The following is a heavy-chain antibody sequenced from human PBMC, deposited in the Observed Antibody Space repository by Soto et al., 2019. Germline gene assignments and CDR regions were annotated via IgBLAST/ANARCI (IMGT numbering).Heavy chain of an antibody. CDR3: AKGFSSGLYVDS. CDR1: GDSVSSDAYY. D-gene: IGHD6-19*01. CDR2: TLSSGGT. V-gene: IGHV4-61*08. J-gene: IGHJ4*02. Sequence: QVQLRESGPGLVKPSGTLSPTCSVSGDSVSSDAYYWAWIRQPPGKTLEWVGMTLSSGGTRRNPSRWSRLRMSVDTARKQLSMRLTSVTAADTGVYFCAKGFSSGLYVDSWGRGTQDTVSS.